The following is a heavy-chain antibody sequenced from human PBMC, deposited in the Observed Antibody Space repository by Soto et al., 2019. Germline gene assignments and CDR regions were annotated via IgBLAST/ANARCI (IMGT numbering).Heavy chain of an antibody. J-gene: IGHJ4*02. V-gene: IGHV3-30-3*01. Sequence: QVQLVESGGGVVQPGRSLRLSCAASGFTFSSYAMHWVRQAPGKGLEWVAVISYDGSNKYYADSVKGRFTISRDTSKNTLYLQMNSLRAEDTAVYYCARAPYQYCSSTSCYCDYWGQGTLVTVSS. CDR3: ARAPYQYCSSTSCYCDY. CDR2: ISYDGSNK. D-gene: IGHD2-2*01. CDR1: GFTFSSYA.